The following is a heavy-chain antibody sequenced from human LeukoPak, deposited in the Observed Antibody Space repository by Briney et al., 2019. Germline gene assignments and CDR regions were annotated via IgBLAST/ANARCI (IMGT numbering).Heavy chain of an antibody. J-gene: IGHJ4*02. V-gene: IGHV3-23*01. Sequence: GGSLRLSCAASGFTFSSYAMNWVRQAPGKGLEWVSTISGDGGDTHYADSVRGRFTISRANSKNTLLMQMNSLRAEDTAVYYCGKSGSRAWDYFEYWGQGTLVTASS. D-gene: IGHD6-19*01. CDR2: ISGDGGDT. CDR3: GKSGSRAWDYFEY. CDR1: GFTFSSYA.